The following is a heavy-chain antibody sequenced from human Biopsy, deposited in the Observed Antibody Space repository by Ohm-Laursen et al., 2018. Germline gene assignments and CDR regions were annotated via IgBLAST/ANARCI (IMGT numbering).Heavy chain of an antibody. CDR2: INSDASYI. D-gene: IGHD2-8*01. Sequence: SLRLSCTASTFTLSSDSVNWVRQAPGKGLEWVSYINSDASYIYYGVSVRGRFTISRDNAKNSVYLQMNSLRVEDTAVYYCARDDGFYARTSGMDVWGQGTTVTVSS. CDR1: TFTLSSDS. J-gene: IGHJ6*02. CDR3: ARDDGFYARTSGMDV. V-gene: IGHV3-21*01.